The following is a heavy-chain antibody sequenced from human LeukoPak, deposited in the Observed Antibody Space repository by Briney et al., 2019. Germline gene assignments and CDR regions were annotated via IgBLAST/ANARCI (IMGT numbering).Heavy chain of an antibody. J-gene: IGHJ6*04. V-gene: IGHV3-48*03. D-gene: IGHD3-10*02. CDR3: AELGITMIGGV. CDR2: ISSSVSTI. Sequence: GGSLRLSCAASEFTFNNYAMSWVRQAPGKGLEWVSYISSSVSTIYYADSVKGRFTISRDNAKNSLYLQMNSLRAEDTAVYYCAELGITMIGGVWGKGTTVTISS. CDR1: EFTFNNYA.